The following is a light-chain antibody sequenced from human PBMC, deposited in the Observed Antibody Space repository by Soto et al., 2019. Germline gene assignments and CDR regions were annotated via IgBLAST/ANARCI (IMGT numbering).Light chain of an antibody. V-gene: IGKV1-27*01. CDR1: QGISTY. CDR3: QNYNGAPWT. J-gene: IGKJ1*01. CDR2: AAS. Sequence: DIQMTQSPSSLSASVGDRVTITSRASQGISTYLVWYQQKPGTVPKLLLFAASTLQSWVPSRFSGSGCETDFTLTIISLQTEDVATYYCQNYNGAPWTFGQGTKVEIK.